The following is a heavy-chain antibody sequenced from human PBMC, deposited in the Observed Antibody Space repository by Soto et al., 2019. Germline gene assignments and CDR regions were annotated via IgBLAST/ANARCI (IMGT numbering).Heavy chain of an antibody. D-gene: IGHD3-10*01. Sequence: QVQLVQSGAELKKPGASVKVSCKASGYTFSNYDMNWVRQATGQGPEWIGWVNPNNGDTGYAQKFQGRVTXTTDISTTTAYMVLTSLRSEDTAIYYCAKVSRKGSAIDFDYWGQGTLITVSS. CDR3: AKVSRKGSAIDFDY. CDR2: VNPNNGDT. J-gene: IGHJ4*02. CDR1: GYTFSNYD. V-gene: IGHV1-8*01.